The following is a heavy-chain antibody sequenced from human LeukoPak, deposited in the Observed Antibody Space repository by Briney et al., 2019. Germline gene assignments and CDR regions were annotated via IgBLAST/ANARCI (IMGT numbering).Heavy chain of an antibody. CDR2: IYHSGST. Sequence: SQTLSLTCAVSGGSISSGGYSWSWIRQPPGKGLEWIGYIYHSGSTYYNPSLKSRVTISVDRSKNQFSLKLSSVTAADTAVYYCARAALPRVGATYKAYYYYYYMDVWGKGTTVTVSS. CDR1: GGSISSGGYS. D-gene: IGHD1-26*01. CDR3: ARAALPRVGATYKAYYYYYYMDV. V-gene: IGHV4-30-2*01. J-gene: IGHJ6*03.